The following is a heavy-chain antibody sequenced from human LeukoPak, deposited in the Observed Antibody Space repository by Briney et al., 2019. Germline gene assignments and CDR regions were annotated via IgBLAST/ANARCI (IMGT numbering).Heavy chain of an antibody. CDR2: INHGGVT. CDR1: GGSFSGYY. J-gene: IGHJ4*02. V-gene: IGHV4-34*01. D-gene: IGHD3-16*01. CDR3: ARGLGLSRANYFDF. Sequence: SETLSLTCAVYGGSFSGYYWSWIRQSPGKRLHWIAEINHGGVTDYNPSLESRVTISVDTSKSQFSLKLNSVTAADTAVYYCARGLGLSRANYFDFWGQGTLVTVSS.